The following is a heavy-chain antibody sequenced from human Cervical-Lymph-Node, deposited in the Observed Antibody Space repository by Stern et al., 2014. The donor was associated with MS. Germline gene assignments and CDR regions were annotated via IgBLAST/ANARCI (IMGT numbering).Heavy chain of an antibody. J-gene: IGHJ4*02. CDR1: GFTFSSYG. CDR2: ISYDGSNK. CDR3: AKMLWFGAGDFDY. V-gene: IGHV3-30*18. Sequence: VQLVESGGGVVQPGRSLRLSCAASGFTFSSYGMHWVRQAPGKGLEGGAVISYDGSNKYYADSVKGRFTISRDNSKNTLYLQMNSLRAEDTAVYYCAKMLWFGAGDFDYWGQGTLVTVSS. D-gene: IGHD3-10*01.